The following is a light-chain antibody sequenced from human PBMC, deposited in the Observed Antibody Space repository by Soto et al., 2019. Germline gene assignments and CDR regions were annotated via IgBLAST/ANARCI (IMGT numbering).Light chain of an antibody. J-gene: IGLJ3*02. Sequence: QSVLTQPPSASGTPGQRVTIACSGSKSNIGSHTVNWYQQLPGTAPKLLIYTDNQRPSGVPDRFSDSKSGTSASLAISGLQSEDEAEYYCAAWDDSLQTWVFGGGTKLTVL. CDR2: TDN. V-gene: IGLV1-44*01. CDR1: KSNIGSHT. CDR3: AAWDDSLQTWV.